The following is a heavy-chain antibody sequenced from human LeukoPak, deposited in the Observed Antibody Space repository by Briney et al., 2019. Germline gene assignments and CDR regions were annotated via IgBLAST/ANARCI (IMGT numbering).Heavy chain of an antibody. CDR2: MNINSGNT. V-gene: IGHV1-8*01. CDR1: GYTFTSYD. Sequence: GASVKVSCKAAGYTFTSYDINRVRQATGQGLEWMGWMNINSGNTGYAQEFQGRVTMTSNTSISTAYMELSSLRSEDTAVYYCARGVVVPAANWGQGTLVTVSS. D-gene: IGHD2-2*01. CDR3: ARGVVVPAAN. J-gene: IGHJ4*02.